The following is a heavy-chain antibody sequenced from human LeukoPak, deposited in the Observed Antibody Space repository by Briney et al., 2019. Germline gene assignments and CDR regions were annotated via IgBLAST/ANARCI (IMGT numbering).Heavy chain of an antibody. D-gene: IGHD6-19*01. Sequence: PSQTLSLTCTVSGASISSDTYFWSWIRQPAGKGLEWIVRISSTGRTDYNPSLTSRVTISIDTSKNQLSMQLNSVTAADTAVYYCAKGAGPPWFDPWGQGTLVTVSS. J-gene: IGHJ5*02. CDR2: ISSTGRT. CDR1: GASISSDTYF. CDR3: AKGAGPPWFDP. V-gene: IGHV4-61*02.